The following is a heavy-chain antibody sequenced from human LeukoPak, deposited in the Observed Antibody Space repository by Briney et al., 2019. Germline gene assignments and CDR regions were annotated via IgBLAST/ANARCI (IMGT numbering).Heavy chain of an antibody. Sequence: GGSLRLSCAASGFTFGTFDMSWVRQAPGKGLEWVSTLSCIDSSCTEYYADSVKGRFTISRDNSKNTLFLQMSSLRVEDTAVYYCARITAHCFDHWGQGTLVTASS. J-gene: IGHJ4*02. CDR1: GFTFGTFD. V-gene: IGHV3-23*01. CDR2: LSCIDSSCTE. D-gene: IGHD3-16*01. CDR3: ARITAHCFDH.